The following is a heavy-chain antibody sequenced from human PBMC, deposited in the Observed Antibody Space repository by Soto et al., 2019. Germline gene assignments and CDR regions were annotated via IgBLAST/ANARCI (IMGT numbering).Heavy chain of an antibody. CDR3: ARVYCSGGSCYSVDY. J-gene: IGHJ4*02. Sequence: ASVKVSCKASGYTFTNYAIHWVRQAPGQRLEWMGWINAGNGNTKYSQKFQDRVTITRDTSASTAYMELSSLRSEDTAVYYCARVYCSGGSCYSVDYWGQGTLVTVSS. CDR2: INAGNGNT. D-gene: IGHD2-15*01. V-gene: IGHV1-3*01. CDR1: GYTFTNYA.